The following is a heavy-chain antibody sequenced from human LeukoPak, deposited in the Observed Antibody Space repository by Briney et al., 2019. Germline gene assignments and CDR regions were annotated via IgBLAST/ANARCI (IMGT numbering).Heavy chain of an antibody. CDR1: GFTFSISA. D-gene: IGHD2-15*01. V-gene: IGHV3-23*01. J-gene: IGHJ4*02. CDR3: AKGYCSGGTCSGKYYFDY. CDR2: ISSGGGGT. Sequence: GGSLRLSCAASGFTFSISAMNWVRQAPGKGLEWVSAISSGGGGTYYADSVKGRFTISRDNSKNTLFLQMSSLRAEDTAVYFRAKGYCSGGTCSGKYYFDYWGQGTLVTVSS.